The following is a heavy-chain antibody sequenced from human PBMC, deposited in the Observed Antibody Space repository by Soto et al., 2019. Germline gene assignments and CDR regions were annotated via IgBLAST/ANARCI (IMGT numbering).Heavy chain of an antibody. CDR3: ARDKIGGWNDVDYYGMDV. J-gene: IGHJ6*02. CDR1: GFTFSSYW. Sequence: GGSLRLSCAASGFTFSSYWMSWVRQAPGKGLEWVANIKQDGSEKYYVDSVKGRFTISRDNAKNSLYLQMNSLRAEDTAVYYCARDKIGGWNDVDYYGMDVWGQGTTVTVSS. D-gene: IGHD1-1*01. V-gene: IGHV3-7*01. CDR2: IKQDGSEK.